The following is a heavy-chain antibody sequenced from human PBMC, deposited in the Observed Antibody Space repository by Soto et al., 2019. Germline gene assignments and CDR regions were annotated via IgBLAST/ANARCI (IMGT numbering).Heavy chain of an antibody. V-gene: IGHV5-51*01. CDR3: ARHRTPVGHPDEGSPYYYYYYMDV. Sequence: GESLKISCKGSGYSFTSYWIGWVRQMPGKGLEWMGIIYPGDSDTRYSPSFQGQVTISADKSISTAYLQWSSLKASDTAMYYCARHRTPVGHPDEGSPYYYYYYMDVWGKGTTVTVSS. J-gene: IGHJ6*03. CDR2: IYPGDSDT. CDR1: GYSFTSYW. D-gene: IGHD1-26*01.